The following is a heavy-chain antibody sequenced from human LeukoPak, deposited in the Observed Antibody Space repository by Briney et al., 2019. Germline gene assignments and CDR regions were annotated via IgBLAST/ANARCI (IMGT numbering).Heavy chain of an antibody. V-gene: IGHV4-59*08. CDR3: ARRPYDSSGYYSSWFDP. J-gene: IGHJ5*02. D-gene: IGHD3-22*01. CDR1: GGSIGSYY. CDR2: FYYSGST. Sequence: SETLSLTCTGSGGSIGSYYWSWIRQPPGKGLEWIGYFYYSGSTNYNPSLKSRVTISVDTSKNQFSLKLSSVTAADTVVYYCARRPYDSSGYYSSWFDPWGQGTPVTVSS.